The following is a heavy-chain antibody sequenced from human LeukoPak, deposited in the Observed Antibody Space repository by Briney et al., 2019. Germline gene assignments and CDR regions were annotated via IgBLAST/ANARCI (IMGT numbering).Heavy chain of an antibody. D-gene: IGHD6-19*01. J-gene: IGHJ4*02. CDR3: AATSSGWYVRHSDY. Sequence: GGSLRLSCAASGFTFSDYYMSWIRQAPGKGLEWVSAISGSGGSTYYADSVKGRFTISRDNSKNTLYLQMNSLRAEDTAVYYCAATSSGWYVRHSDYWGQGTLVTVSS. CDR1: GFTFSDYY. V-gene: IGHV3-23*01. CDR2: ISGSGGST.